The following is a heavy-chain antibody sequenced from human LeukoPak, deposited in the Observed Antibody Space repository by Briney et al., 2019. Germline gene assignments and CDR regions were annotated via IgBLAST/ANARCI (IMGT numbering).Heavy chain of an antibody. J-gene: IGHJ3*02. CDR3: AKPRVTMVRGPGVAFDI. CDR2: ISYDGSNK. CDR1: GFTFSSYG. V-gene: IGHV3-30*18. D-gene: IGHD3-10*01. Sequence: GGSLRLSCAASGFTFSSYGMHWVRQAPGKGLEWVAVISYDGSNKYYADSVQGRFTISRDNSKNTLYLQMNSLRAEDTAVYYCAKPRVTMVRGPGVAFDIWGQGTMVTVSS.